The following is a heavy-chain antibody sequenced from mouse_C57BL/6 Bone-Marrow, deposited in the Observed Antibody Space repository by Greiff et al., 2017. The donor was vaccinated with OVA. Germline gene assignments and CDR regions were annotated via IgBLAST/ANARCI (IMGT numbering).Heavy chain of an antibody. CDR3: ASPDYYGSSWEFAY. J-gene: IGHJ3*01. D-gene: IGHD1-1*01. V-gene: IGHV1-18*01. CDR1: GYTFTDYN. CDR2: INPNNGGT. Sequence: VQLKESGPELVKPGASVKISCKASGYTFTDYNMDWVKQSHGKSLEWIGEINPNNGGTNYNQKFKGKATLTVDKSSSTAYMELRSLTSEDTAVYYCASPDYYGSSWEFAYWGQGTLVTVSA.